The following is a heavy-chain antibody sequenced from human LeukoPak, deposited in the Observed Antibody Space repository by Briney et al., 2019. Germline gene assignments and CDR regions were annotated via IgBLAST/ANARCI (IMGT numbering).Heavy chain of an antibody. V-gene: IGHV3-21*01. CDR1: GFTFSSYS. CDR2: ISSSSSYI. CDR3: ARETSSYVSSIAARLKWFDP. J-gene: IGHJ5*02. Sequence: GGSLRLSCAASGFTFSSYSMNWVRQAPGNGLEWVSSISSSSSYIYYADSVKGRFTISRDNAKNSLYLQMNSLRAEDTAVYYCARETSSYVSSIAARLKWFDPWGQGTLVTVSS. D-gene: IGHD6-6*01.